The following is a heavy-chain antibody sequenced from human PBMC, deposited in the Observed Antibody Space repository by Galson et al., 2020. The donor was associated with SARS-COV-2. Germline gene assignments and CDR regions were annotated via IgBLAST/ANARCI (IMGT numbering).Heavy chain of an antibody. V-gene: IGHV3-30*18. Sequence: SLRLSCAASGFTFSSYGMHWVRQAPGKGLEWVAVISYDGSNKYYADSVKGRFTISRDNSKNTLYLQMNSLRAEDTAVYYCAKDRYGDYGWYFDLWGRGTLVTVSS. CDR3: AKDRYGDYGWYFDL. D-gene: IGHD4-17*01. J-gene: IGHJ2*01. CDR2: ISYDGSNK. CDR1: GFTFSSYG.